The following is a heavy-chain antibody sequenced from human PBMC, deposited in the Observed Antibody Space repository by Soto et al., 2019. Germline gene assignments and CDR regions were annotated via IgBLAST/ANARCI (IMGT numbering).Heavy chain of an antibody. CDR2: ITYDGNNK. CDR3: AKGVGSYYFDS. J-gene: IGHJ4*02. Sequence: VQLVESGGGVVQPGRSLRLSCAASGFTFSRYPMYWVRQAPGKGLEWVAVITYDGNNKYYADSVKGRFTISRDDANNTLSLQINNLRPEDTAVYYCAKGVGSYYFDSWGQVTLVTVSS. D-gene: IGHD1-26*01. V-gene: IGHV3-30-3*01. CDR1: GFTFSRYP.